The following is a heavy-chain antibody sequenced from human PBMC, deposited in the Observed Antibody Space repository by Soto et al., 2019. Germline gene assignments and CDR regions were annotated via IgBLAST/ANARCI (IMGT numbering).Heavy chain of an antibody. D-gene: IGHD3-3*01. V-gene: IGHV3-7*01. CDR2: IKQDGSEK. Sequence: PGGFLRLSCAASGFTFSSYWMSWVRQAPGKGLEWVANIKQDGSEKYYVDSVKGRFTISRDNAKNSLYLQMNSLRAEDTAVYYCARDSNYDFWSGRRGLNWFDPWGQGTLVTVSS. CDR1: GFTFSSYW. J-gene: IGHJ5*02. CDR3: ARDSNYDFWSGRRGLNWFDP.